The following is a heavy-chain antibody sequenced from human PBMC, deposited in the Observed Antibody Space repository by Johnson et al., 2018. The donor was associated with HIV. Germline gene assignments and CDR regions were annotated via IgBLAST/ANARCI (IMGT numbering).Heavy chain of an antibody. CDR1: GFTFSSYT. CDR3: ARESPGYAFDI. D-gene: IGHD1-1*01. Sequence: MQLVESGGGVVQPGRSLRLSGAASGFTFSSYTIHWVRQAPGKGLEWVANIKQDGSEKYYVDSVKGRFTISRDNAKNSLYLQMNGLRAEDTAVYYCARESPGYAFDIWGQGTMVTVSS. CDR2: IKQDGSEK. J-gene: IGHJ3*02. V-gene: IGHV3-7*01.